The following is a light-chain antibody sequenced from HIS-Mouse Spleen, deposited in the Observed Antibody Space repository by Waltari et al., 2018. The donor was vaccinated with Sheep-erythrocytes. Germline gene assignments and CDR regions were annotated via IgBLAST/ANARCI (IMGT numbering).Light chain of an antibody. V-gene: IGKV1-12*01. CDR1: QGISSW. CDR2: AAS. J-gene: IGKJ5*01. Sequence: EIQMTRSPFYGSASLGATVTISCRRSQGISSWLAWYQQKPGKASKLLIYAASRLQSGGPSRCSGSVAGRDFTLTISSMQPEDFASYYCQQAQSLPITFDRGTRLEIK. CDR3: QQAQSLPIT.